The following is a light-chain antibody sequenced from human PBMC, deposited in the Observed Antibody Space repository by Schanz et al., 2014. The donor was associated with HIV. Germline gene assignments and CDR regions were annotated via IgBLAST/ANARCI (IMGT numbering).Light chain of an antibody. CDR3: QQYNNWPLT. J-gene: IGKJ3*01. Sequence: EIVMTQTPATLSVSPGERATLSCRASQSVSTKLAWYQQKPGQAPRLLIYGASTRATGIPARFSGSGSGTEFTLTIGSLQSEDFAVYYCQQYNNWPLTFGPGTKVDIK. V-gene: IGKV3-15*01. CDR2: GAS. CDR1: QSVSTK.